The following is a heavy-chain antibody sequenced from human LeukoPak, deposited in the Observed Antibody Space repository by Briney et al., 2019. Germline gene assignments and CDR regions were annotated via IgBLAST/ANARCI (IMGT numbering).Heavy chain of an antibody. CDR3: ARGPRPLRN. V-gene: IGHV4-34*01. D-gene: IGHD4-17*01. CDR2: INHSGST. J-gene: IGHJ4*02. CDR1: GGSISSYY. Sequence: SETLSLTCTVSGGSISSYYWSWIRQPLGKGLEWIGEINHSGSTNYNPSLKSRVTISVDTSKNQFSLKLSSVTAADTAVYYCARGPRPLRNWGQGTLVTVSS.